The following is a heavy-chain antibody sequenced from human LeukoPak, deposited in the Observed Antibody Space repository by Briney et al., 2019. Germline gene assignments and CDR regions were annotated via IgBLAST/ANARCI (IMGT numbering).Heavy chain of an antibody. D-gene: IGHD6-19*01. CDR3: ARRSGWYGGGLDY. V-gene: IGHV4-34*01. CDR1: GGSFSGYC. CDR2: INHSGST. J-gene: IGHJ4*02. Sequence: SETLSLTCAVYGGSFSGYCWSWIRQPPGKGLEWIGEINHSGSTNYNPSLKSRVTISVDTSKNQFSLKLSSVTAADTAVYYCARRSGWYGGGLDYWGQGTLVTVSS.